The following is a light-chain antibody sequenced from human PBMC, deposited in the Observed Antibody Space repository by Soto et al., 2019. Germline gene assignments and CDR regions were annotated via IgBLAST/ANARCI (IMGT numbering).Light chain of an antibody. J-gene: IGKJ1*01. V-gene: IGKV3-11*01. Sequence: EIGLTQSPSSLSTSTGDRATISCRASQSIGNTLAWYQQKPGQAPKLLIHDASNMPAGIPARFSGSRSGTDFTLYINNLQSEDFAAYYCQHYSTCPWTFGEGTKV. CDR1: QSIGNT. CDR3: QHYSTCPWT. CDR2: DAS.